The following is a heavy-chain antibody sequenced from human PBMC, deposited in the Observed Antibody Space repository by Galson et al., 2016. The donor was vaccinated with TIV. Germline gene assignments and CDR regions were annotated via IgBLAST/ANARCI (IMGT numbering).Heavy chain of an antibody. CDR3: ARLGLNWFDP. CDR2: IGPDGNDK. CDR1: GFTFSRHG. D-gene: IGHD3-16*01. Sequence: SLRLSCAASGFTFSRHGIHWVRHTPGTGLEWVTFIGPDGNDKSYGDSVKGRSTVSRDNSMSRIYLQMNDLRLEDTAIYYCARLGLNWFDPWGQGTQVTVSS. J-gene: IGHJ5*02. V-gene: IGHV3-30*02.